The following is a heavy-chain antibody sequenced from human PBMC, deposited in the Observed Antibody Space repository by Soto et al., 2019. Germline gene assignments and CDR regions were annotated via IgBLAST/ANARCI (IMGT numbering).Heavy chain of an antibody. CDR2: IIPIFGTA. J-gene: IGHJ5*02. CDR1: GGTFSSYA. D-gene: IGHD2-2*01. CDR3: ARGIWRYCSSTSCFRWFDP. Sequence: SVEVSCKASGGTFSSYAISWVRQAPGQGPEWMGGIIPIFGTANYAQKFQGRVTITADESTSTAYMELSSLRSEDTAVYYCARGIWRYCSSTSCFRWFDPWGQGTLVTVSS. V-gene: IGHV1-69*13.